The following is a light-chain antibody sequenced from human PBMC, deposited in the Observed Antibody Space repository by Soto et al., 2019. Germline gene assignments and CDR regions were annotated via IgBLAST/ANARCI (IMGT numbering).Light chain of an antibody. J-gene: IGLJ1*01. Sequence: QSALTQPAAVSGSPGQSITISCTGTSSDVGTYNLVSWYQQYPGKAPKLMIYATSKRPSGVSNRFSGSKSGNTASLTISGLQAEDEADYYCSSYRTGGPFVFGTGTKLTVL. V-gene: IGLV2-14*02. CDR2: ATS. CDR1: SSDVGTYNL. CDR3: SSYRTGGPFV.